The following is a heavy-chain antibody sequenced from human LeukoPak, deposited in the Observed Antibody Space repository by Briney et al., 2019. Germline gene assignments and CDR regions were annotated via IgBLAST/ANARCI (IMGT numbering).Heavy chain of an antibody. D-gene: IGHD1/OR15-1a*01. V-gene: IGHV3-21*01. Sequence: PGGSLRLSCAASGFTFSSYSMNWVRQAPGKGLEWVSSISSSSSYIYYADSVKGRFTISRDNAKNSLYLQMSSLRAEDTAVYYCAREKLGVGTAFDYWGQGTLVTVSS. CDR3: AREKLGVGTAFDY. J-gene: IGHJ4*02. CDR1: GFTFSSYS. CDR2: ISSSSSYI.